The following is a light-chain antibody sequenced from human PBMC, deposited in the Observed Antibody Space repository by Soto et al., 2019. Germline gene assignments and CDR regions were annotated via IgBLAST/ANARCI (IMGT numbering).Light chain of an antibody. Sequence: EIVLTQSPGTLSLSPGERAILSCRASQSVFNNYLAWYQQKPGQAPWLLIYGASSRATGIPDRVSGSGSGTDFTLTISRLEPEDFAVYYCQHYGASLLTFGQGTRLEIK. CDR2: GAS. CDR3: QHYGASLLT. CDR1: QSVFNNY. J-gene: IGKJ5*01. V-gene: IGKV3-20*01.